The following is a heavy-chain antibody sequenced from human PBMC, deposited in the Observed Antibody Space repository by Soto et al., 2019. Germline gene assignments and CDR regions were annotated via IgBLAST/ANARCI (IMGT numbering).Heavy chain of an antibody. CDR1: GYSFSDYW. V-gene: IGHV5-51*01. CDR2: IYAGGSDT. Sequence: PGESLKISCKGSGYSFSDYWIGWVRQMPGKGLEFMGTIYAGGSDTRYSPSFEGQVTMSVDKSISTAYLHWTSLKASDTAMYYCARQHPLDSSAWYNWGQGTLVTVSS. CDR3: ARQHPLDSSAWYN. D-gene: IGHD6-19*01. J-gene: IGHJ4*02.